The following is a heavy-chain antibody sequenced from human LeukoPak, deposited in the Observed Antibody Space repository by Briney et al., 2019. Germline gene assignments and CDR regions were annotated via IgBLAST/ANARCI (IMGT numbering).Heavy chain of an antibody. CDR2: IYNSVIT. V-gene: IGHV4-61*08. D-gene: IGHD5-18*01. Sequence: SETLSLTCTVSGGSISSGGYYWSWIRQHPGKGLEWVGYIYNSVITNYNPSLKSRVTMSVDTSKNQFSLKLSSVTAADTAVYYCARDAINTYGYLGLFDYWGQGTLVTVSS. J-gene: IGHJ4*02. CDR3: ARDAINTYGYLGLFDY. CDR1: GGSISSGGYY.